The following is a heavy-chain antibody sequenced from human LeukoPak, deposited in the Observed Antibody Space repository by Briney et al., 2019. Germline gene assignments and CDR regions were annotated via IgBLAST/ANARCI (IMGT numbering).Heavy chain of an antibody. J-gene: IGHJ4*02. CDR3: ARVRPWAPYFDY. CDR1: GGSISSGGYY. V-gene: IGHV4-31*03. D-gene: IGHD7-27*01. Sequence: PSETLSLTCTVSGGSISSGGYYWSWIRQHPGKGLEWIGYIYYSGSTYYNPSLKSRVTISVDTSKNQFSLKLSSVTAADTAVYYCARVRPWAPYFDYWGQGTRSPSPQ. CDR2: IYYSGST.